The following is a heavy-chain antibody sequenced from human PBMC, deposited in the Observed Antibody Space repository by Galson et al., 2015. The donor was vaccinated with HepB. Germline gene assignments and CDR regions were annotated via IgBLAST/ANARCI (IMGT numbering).Heavy chain of an antibody. D-gene: IGHD3-3*01. CDR1: GFIFGDYA. J-gene: IGHJ2*01. Sequence: SLRLSCAGSGFIFGDYALSWFRQAPGKGLEWVGLIRREAYGGTIEYAASVKGRFIISRDDSKSIAYLQMNSLRAEDTAVYYCARDYDPAARPKWYLDLWGRGTLVTVSS. CDR3: ARDYDPAARPKWYLDL. CDR2: IRREAYGGTI. V-gene: IGHV3-49*03.